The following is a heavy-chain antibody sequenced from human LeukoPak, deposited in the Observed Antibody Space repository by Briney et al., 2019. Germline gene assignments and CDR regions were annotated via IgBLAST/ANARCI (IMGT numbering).Heavy chain of an antibody. D-gene: IGHD6-13*01. Sequence: SETLSLTCTVSGGSISSYYWSWLRQPPGKGLEWIGYIYYSGSANYNPSLKSRVTISVDTSKNQFSLKLSSVTAADTAVYYCARHSVGLGIAAENWGRGTLVTVSS. CDR2: IYYSGSA. J-gene: IGHJ4*02. V-gene: IGHV4-59*08. CDR1: GGSISSYY. CDR3: ARHSVGLGIAAEN.